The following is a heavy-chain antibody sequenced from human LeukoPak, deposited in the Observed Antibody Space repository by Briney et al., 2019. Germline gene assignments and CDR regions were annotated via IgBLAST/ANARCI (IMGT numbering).Heavy chain of an antibody. J-gene: IGHJ4*02. D-gene: IGHD2-15*01. CDR1: GYTFTSYG. V-gene: IGHV1-18*01. Sequence: GASVKVSCKASGYTFTSYGISWVRQAPGQGLEWMGWISAYNGNTNYAQKLQGRVTMTTDTSTSTAYMELRSLRSEDTAVYYCARVGSIPPRLLYYDYWGQGTLVTVSS. CDR2: ISAYNGNT. CDR3: ARVGSIPPRLLYYDY.